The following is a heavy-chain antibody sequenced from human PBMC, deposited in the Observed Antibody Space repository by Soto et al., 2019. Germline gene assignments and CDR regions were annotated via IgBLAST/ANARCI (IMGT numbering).Heavy chain of an antibody. CDR2: ISYDGSNK. CDR1: RFTFSSYA. V-gene: IGHV3-30-3*01. D-gene: IGHD6-19*01. Sequence: GGSLRLSCAASRFTFSSYAMHWVRQAPGKGLEWVAVISYDGSNKYYADSVKGRFTISRDNSKNTLYLQMNSLRAEDTAVYYCARGPMQWLVHYWYFDLWGRGTLVTVSS. CDR3: ARGPMQWLVHYWYFDL. J-gene: IGHJ2*01.